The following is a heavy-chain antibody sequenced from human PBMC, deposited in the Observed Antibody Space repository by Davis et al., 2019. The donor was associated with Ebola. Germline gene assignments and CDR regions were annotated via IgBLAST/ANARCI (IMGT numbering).Heavy chain of an antibody. CDR3: ARENIGVEAYNWFDP. CDR1: GFTFSSYA. CDR2: ISYDGSNK. V-gene: IGHV3-30-3*01. D-gene: IGHD3-3*01. Sequence: GESLKISCAASGFTFSSYAMHWVRQAPGKGLEWVAVISYDGSNKYYADSVKGRFTISRDNSKNTLYLQMNSLRAEDTAVYYCARENIGVEAYNWFDPWGQGTLVTVSS. J-gene: IGHJ5*02.